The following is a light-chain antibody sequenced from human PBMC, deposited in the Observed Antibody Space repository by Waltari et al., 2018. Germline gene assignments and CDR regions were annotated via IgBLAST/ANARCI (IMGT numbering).Light chain of an antibody. Sequence: SALTQPRSVSGSPGQSVTISCTGTTNDLGSYNYVSWYQQHPGKAPKLIILDVTKRPSGVPVRLSGSKSGNTASRTISGLRAEDEAEYYGCSYAGSYTWVFGGGTKLTVV. V-gene: IGLV2-11*01. CDR3: CSYAGSYTWV. J-gene: IGLJ3*02. CDR1: TNDLGSYNY. CDR2: DVT.